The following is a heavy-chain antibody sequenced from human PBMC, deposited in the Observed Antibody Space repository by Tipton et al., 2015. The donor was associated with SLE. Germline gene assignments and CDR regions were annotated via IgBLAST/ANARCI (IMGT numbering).Heavy chain of an antibody. CDR2: ISSDGSNK. CDR1: RFTFSNYA. D-gene: IGHD2-2*01. CDR3: ARDDGHKYCSSTRCHWDYFDY. Sequence: SLRLSCTASRFTFSNYAIHWVRQAPGKGLEWVAVISSDGSNKYYADSVRGLFTISRDNSKNTLYLQMSSLRAEDTAVYFCARDDGHKYCSSTRCHWDYFDYWGQGTLVTVSS. J-gene: IGHJ4*02. V-gene: IGHV3-30-3*01.